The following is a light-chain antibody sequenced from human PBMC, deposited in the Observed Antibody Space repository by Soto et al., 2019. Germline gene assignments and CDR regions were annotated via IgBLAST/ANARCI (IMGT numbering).Light chain of an antibody. CDR3: SSYTSSSTAWV. J-gene: IGLJ3*02. Sequence: QSVLTQPASVSGSPGQSITISCTGTSSDVGGYNYVSWYQQHPGKAPKLMIYEVSNRPSGVSNRFSGSKSGNTASLTISGLQAEEEADYYCSSYTSSSTAWVFGGGTKLTVL. CDR2: EVS. CDR1: SSDVGGYNY. V-gene: IGLV2-14*01.